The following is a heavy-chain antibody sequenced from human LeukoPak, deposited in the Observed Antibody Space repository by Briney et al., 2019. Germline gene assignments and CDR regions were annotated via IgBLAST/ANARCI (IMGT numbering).Heavy chain of an antibody. V-gene: IGHV3-23*01. Sequence: GGSLRLSCAASAFTFSNYAMSWVRQAPGKGLEWVSTISNSDSSTYYADSVKGRFTISRDNSENTLYLQMNSLRAEDTAVYYCARDDSSSWSYYYYYMDVWGKGTTVTISS. J-gene: IGHJ6*03. D-gene: IGHD6-13*01. CDR3: ARDDSSSWSYYYYYMDV. CDR1: AFTFSNYA. CDR2: ISNSDSST.